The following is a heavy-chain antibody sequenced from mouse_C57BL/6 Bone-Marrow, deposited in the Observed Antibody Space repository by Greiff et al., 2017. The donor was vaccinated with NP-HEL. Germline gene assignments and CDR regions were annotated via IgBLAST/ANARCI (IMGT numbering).Heavy chain of an antibody. V-gene: IGHV6-6*01. CDR3: TRSYYYGSSLYWYFDV. D-gene: IGHD1-1*01. CDR1: GFTFSDAW. CDR2: IRNKANNHAT. Sequence: VQLKESGGGLVQPGGSMKLSCAASGFTFSDAWMDWVRQSPEKGLEWVAEIRNKANNHATYYAESVKGRFTISRDDSKSSVYLQMNSLRAEDTGIYYCTRSYYYGSSLYWYFDVWGTGTTVTVSS. J-gene: IGHJ1*03.